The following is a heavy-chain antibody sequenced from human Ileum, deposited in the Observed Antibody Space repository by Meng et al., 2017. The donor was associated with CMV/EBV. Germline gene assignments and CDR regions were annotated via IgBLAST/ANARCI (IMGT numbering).Heavy chain of an antibody. CDR1: RCTFSSYA. CDR2: ISYDGSDK. CDR3: ARGAVVRGVTYYFFDY. V-gene: IGHV3-30*04. J-gene: IGHJ4*02. D-gene: IGHD3-10*01. Sequence: SRCTFSSYAMHWVRQAPGKGLEWVALISYDGSDKYYADSVKGRFTISRDNSKNTLYLQMNSLRAEDTAVYYCARGAVVRGVTYYFFDYWGQGTLVTVSS.